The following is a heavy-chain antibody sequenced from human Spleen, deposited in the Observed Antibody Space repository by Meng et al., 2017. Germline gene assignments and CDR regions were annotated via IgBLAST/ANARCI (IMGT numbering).Heavy chain of an antibody. Sequence: QVQLVQSGSELEKPGASVKVSCKASGYTFTSYDINWVRQATGQGLEWMGWMNPNRGNTGYAQKFQGRVTMTMNTSISTAYMELSSLRSEDTAVYYCTRVMGSVDYWGQGTLVTVSS. V-gene: IGHV1-8*01. CDR3: TRVMGSVDY. CDR2: MNPNRGNT. CDR1: GYTFTSYD. J-gene: IGHJ4*02. D-gene: IGHD3-10*01.